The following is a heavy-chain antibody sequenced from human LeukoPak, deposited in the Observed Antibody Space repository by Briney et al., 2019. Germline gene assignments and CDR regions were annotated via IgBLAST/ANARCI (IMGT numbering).Heavy chain of an antibody. D-gene: IGHD3-22*01. CDR3: ARRRRYYDSSGYLDY. Sequence: SETLSLTCAVYGGSFSGYYWSWIRQPPGKGLEWIGEINHSGSTNYNPSLKSRVTISVDTSKNQFSLKLSSVTAADTAVYYCARRRRYYDSSGYLDYWGQGTLVTVSS. CDR1: GGSFSGYY. V-gene: IGHV4-34*01. J-gene: IGHJ4*02. CDR2: INHSGST.